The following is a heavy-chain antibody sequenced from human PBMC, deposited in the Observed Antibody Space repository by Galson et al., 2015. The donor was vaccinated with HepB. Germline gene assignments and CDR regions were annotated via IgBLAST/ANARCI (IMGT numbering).Heavy chain of an antibody. D-gene: IGHD3-10*01. CDR2: IDISGNII. CDR3: ARDWASSPYYYGLDV. J-gene: IGHJ6*02. V-gene: IGHV3-48*01. Sequence: SLRLSCAASGFTFSAYSMNWVRQAPGKGLEWVSYIDISGNIIYYADSVGGRFTISRDNAKDSLNLQMNSLRAEDTAVYYCARDWASSPYYYGLDVWVQGTPVTVSS. CDR1: GFTFSAYS.